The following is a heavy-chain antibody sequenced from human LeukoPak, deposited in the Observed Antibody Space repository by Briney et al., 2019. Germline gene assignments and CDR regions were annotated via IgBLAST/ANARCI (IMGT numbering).Heavy chain of an antibody. J-gene: IGHJ4*02. V-gene: IGHV4-30-2*01. CDR3: VRDGDYYDSGGYGNI. Sequence: SETLSLTCSVSGGSIGSGIYSWSWLRQPPGMGLEGIGYIFHTGSTSYNPSLKSRVTISVDTSKNQFSVKLSSVTAADTAVYYCVRDGDYYDSGGYGNIWGQGTLVTVSS. CDR2: IFHTGST. CDR1: GGSIGSGIYS. D-gene: IGHD3-22*01.